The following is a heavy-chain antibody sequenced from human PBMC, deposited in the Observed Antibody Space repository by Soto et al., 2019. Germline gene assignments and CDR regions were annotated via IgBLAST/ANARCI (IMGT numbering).Heavy chain of an antibody. V-gene: IGHV4-59*01. CDR3: ARYRREAVAGYTLDN. CDR2: VYNSGST. Sequence: SETLSLTCTVSGGSISSNYWTWIRQPPGKGLEWIGYVYNSGSTNYNPSLKSRVTISEDTSKSQFSLKVNSMTAADTAVYYCARYRREAVAGYTLDNWGQGILVTVPS. D-gene: IGHD6-13*01. CDR1: GGSISSNY. J-gene: IGHJ4*02.